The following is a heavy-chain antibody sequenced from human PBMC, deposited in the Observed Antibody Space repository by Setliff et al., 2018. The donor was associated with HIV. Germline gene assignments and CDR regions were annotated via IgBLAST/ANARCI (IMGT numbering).Heavy chain of an antibody. D-gene: IGHD3-3*01. CDR1: GGSISSSSYY. CDR2: IYYSGST. J-gene: IGHJ5*02. Sequence: SETLSLTCTVSGGSISSSSYYWGWVRQPPGKGLEWIGSIYYSGSTYYNPSLRSRVTISVDTTNNQFSLKLSSVTVGDSATYYCARPGSLFYWVDPWGQGTLVTVSS. CDR3: ARPGSLFYWVDP. V-gene: IGHV4-39*01.